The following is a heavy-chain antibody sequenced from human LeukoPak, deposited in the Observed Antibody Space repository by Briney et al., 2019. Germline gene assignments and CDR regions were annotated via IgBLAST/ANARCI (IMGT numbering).Heavy chain of an antibody. CDR1: GGSISSGSYY. J-gene: IGHJ3*02. V-gene: IGHV4-61*02. D-gene: IGHD2-8*01. CDR2: IYTSGST. CDR3: ARDGLYGWGAFDI. Sequence: SQTLSLTRTVSGGSISSGSYYWSWIRQPAGTGLEWIGRIYTSGSTNYNPSLKSRVTISVDTSKNQFSLKLSSVTAADTAVYYCARDGLYGWGAFDIWGQGTMVTVSS.